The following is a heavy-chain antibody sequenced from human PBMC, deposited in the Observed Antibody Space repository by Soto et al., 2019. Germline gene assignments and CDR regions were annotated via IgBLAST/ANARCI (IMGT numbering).Heavy chain of an antibody. D-gene: IGHD4-17*01. V-gene: IGHV4-34*02. CDR3: ARGGRLRSPFGY. Sequence: QVQLQQWGAGLLKPSETLSLTCAVYGGSFSDYYWTWIRQPPGKGLEWIGEIKHSGTTTHNPSLKRRVTMSVDTSKNQFSLNLTSVTAADTAIYYCARGGRLRSPFGYWGQGILVTVSS. CDR1: GGSFSDYY. J-gene: IGHJ4*02. CDR2: IKHSGTT.